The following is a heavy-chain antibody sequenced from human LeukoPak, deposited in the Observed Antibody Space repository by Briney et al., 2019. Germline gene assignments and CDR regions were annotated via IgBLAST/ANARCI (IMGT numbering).Heavy chain of an antibody. CDR1: DGSISSSSYY. CDR2: IYYSGST. D-gene: IGHD5-24*01. CDR3: ARGLVDGYNGGFDY. Sequence: SSETLSLTCTVSDGSISSSSYYWGWIRQSPGKGLEWIGSIYYSGSTYYNPSLKSRVTMSVDTSKNQFSLKLSSVTAADTAVYYCARGLVDGYNGGFDYWGQGTLVTVSS. J-gene: IGHJ4*02. V-gene: IGHV4-39*07.